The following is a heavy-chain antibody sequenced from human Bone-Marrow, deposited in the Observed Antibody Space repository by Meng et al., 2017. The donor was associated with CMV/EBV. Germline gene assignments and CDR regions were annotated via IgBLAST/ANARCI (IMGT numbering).Heavy chain of an antibody. D-gene: IGHD2-2*01. CDR2: IIPILGIA. J-gene: IGHJ6*01. Sequence: SVKVSCKASGGTFSSYSISWVRQAPGQGLEWMGGIIPILGIANYAQKFQGRVTITADKSTSTAYMELSSLRSEDTAVYYCARVPQGAAAYYYYGMDVWGQGTTVTGYS. CDR3: ARVPQGAAAYYYYGMDV. CDR1: GGTFSSYS. V-gene: IGHV1-69*10.